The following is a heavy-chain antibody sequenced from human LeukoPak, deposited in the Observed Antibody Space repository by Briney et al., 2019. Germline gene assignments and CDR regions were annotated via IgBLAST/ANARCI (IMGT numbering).Heavy chain of an antibody. CDR1: GYTFTSYY. D-gene: IGHD3-22*01. CDR3: ARLAEPRPRRSGYYCGTTGYFDY. CDR2: INPSGGST. V-gene: IGHV1-46*01. J-gene: IGHJ4*02. Sequence: ASVKVSCKASGYTFTSYYMHWVRQAPGQGLEWMGIINPSGGSTSYAQKFQGRVTMTRDTSTSTVYMELSSLRSEDTAVYYCARLAEPRPRRSGYYCGTTGYFDYWGQGTLVTVSS.